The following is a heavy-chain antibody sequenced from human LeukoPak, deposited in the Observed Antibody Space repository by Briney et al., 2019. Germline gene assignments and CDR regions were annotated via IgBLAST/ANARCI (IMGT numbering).Heavy chain of an antibody. Sequence: GGSLRLSCAASGFTFSTYTMYWVRHPAGKRLEWVSIIGNNGGGIHYADSVKGRFTISRDNFKNALYLQMNSLRVEDTAVYYCAIDPNRGTHSWGQGVLVTVSS. CDR2: IGNNGGGI. D-gene: IGHD7-27*01. CDR1: GFTFSTYT. CDR3: AIDPNRGTHS. J-gene: IGHJ4*02. V-gene: IGHV3-23*01.